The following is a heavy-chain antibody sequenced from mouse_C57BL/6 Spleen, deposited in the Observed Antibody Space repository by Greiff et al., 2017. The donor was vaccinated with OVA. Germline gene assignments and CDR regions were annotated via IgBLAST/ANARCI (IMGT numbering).Heavy chain of an antibody. J-gene: IGHJ2*01. CDR2: IDPSDSET. CDR3: ARDPGVTAYYFDY. D-gene: IGHD2-2*01. V-gene: IGHV1-52*01. Sequence: QVQLQQPGAELVRPGSSVKLSCKASGYTFTSYWMHWVKQRPIQGLEWIGNIDPSDSETHYNQKFKDKSTLTVAKSSSTAYMQLSSLTSEDSAVYYCARDPGVTAYYFDYWGQGTTLTVSS. CDR1: GYTFTSYW.